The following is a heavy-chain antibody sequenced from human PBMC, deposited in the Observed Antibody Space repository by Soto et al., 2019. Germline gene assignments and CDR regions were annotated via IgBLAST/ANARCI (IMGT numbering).Heavy chain of an antibody. J-gene: IGHJ6*02. CDR1: GFTFSSYG. CDR3: AKGNRDPKYYYYYGMDV. Sequence: PVGSLRLSCAASGFTFSSYGMHWVRQAPGKGLEWVAVISYDGSNKYYADSVKGRFTISRDNSKNTLYLQMNSLRAEDTAVYYCAKGNRDPKYYYYYGMDVWGQGTTVNVSS. V-gene: IGHV3-30*18. CDR2: ISYDGSNK.